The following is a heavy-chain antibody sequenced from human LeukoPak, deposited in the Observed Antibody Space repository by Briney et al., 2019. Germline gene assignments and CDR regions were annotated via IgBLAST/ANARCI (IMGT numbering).Heavy chain of an antibody. D-gene: IGHD2-2*02. CDR2: IYYSGST. CDR3: ARQADYDLFQPLLYIY. Sequence: SETLSLTCTVSGGSISSSSYYWGWIRQPPGKGLEWIGSIYYSGSTYYNPSLKSRVTISVDTSKNQFSLKLSSVTAADTAVYYCARQADYDLFQPLLYIYWGQGSLVTVSS. J-gene: IGHJ4*02. CDR1: GGSISSSSYY. V-gene: IGHV4-39*01.